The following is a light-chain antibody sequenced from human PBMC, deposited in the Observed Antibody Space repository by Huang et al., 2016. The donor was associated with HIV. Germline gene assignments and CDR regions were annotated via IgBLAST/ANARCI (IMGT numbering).Light chain of an antibody. J-gene: IGKJ1*01. Sequence: EIVLTQSPVTLSLSPGERATLSCRASQNIINNYLAWYQQKPHQAPRLLIYAASSRVTGIPDRFSGSESGTDFTLTISRLEPEDFATYFCQQYNTLPTFGRGTTVDIK. V-gene: IGKV3-20*01. CDR1: QNIINNY. CDR2: AAS. CDR3: QQYNTLPT.